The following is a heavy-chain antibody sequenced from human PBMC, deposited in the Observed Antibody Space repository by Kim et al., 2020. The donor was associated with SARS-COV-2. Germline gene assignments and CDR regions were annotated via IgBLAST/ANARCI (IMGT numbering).Heavy chain of an antibody. CDR3: ARDRYYDSSGYVNAFDI. D-gene: IGHD3-22*01. J-gene: IGHJ3*02. Sequence: FQGRVTITRDTSASTAYMELSSLRSEDTAVYYCARDRYYDSSGYVNAFDIWGQGTMVTVSS. V-gene: IGHV1-3*01.